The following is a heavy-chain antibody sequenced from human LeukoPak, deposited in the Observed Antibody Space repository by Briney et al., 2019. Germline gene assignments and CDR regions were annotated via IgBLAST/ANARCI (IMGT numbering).Heavy chain of an antibody. J-gene: IGHJ4*02. CDR2: IYHSGST. D-gene: IGHD6-13*01. Sequence: PSETLSLTCAVSGYSISSGYYWGWIRQPPGKGLEWIGSIYHSGSTYYNPSLKSRVTISVDTSKNQFSLKLSSVTAADTAVYYCARVGAPYSSSWYFSLWGQGTLVTVSS. CDR3: ARVGAPYSSSWYFSL. CDR1: GYSISSGYY. V-gene: IGHV4-38-2*01.